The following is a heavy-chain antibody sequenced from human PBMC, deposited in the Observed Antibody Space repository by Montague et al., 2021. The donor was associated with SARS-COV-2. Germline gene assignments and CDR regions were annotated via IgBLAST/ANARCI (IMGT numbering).Heavy chain of an antibody. V-gene: IGHV4-59*08. CDR2: VYYNGDT. Sequence: SETLSLTCTVSGGSTASHYWNWILQSPGKRPEWIGYVYYNGDTTNNPPLQSRVTISIDTSESQFSLRLNAVTAADTAVYFCARGWAFDPWGQGSLVTVSS. J-gene: IGHJ3*01. CDR1: GGSTASHY. CDR3: ARGWAFDP. D-gene: IGHD6-19*01.